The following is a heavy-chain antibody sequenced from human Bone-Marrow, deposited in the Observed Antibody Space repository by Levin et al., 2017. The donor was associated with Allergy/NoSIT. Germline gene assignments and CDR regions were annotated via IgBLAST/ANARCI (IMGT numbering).Heavy chain of an antibody. J-gene: IGHJ5*02. CDR1: GGIFRTFT. V-gene: IGHV1-69*13. CDR2: IIPMFGTI. D-gene: IGHD2-8*01. Sequence: GASVKVSCKASGGIFRTFTINWVRQAPGQGLEWMGMIIPMFGTINYAQKFQGRVTITADESTSTAYMELSSLRSEDTAVYYCAREYGGHYFDPWGQGSLVTVSS. CDR3: AREYGGHYFDP.